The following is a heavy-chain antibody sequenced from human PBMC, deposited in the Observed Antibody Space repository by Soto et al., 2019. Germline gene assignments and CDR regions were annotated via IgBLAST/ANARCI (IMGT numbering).Heavy chain of an antibody. CDR2: IIPILGIA. CDR1: GGTFSSYT. Sequence: QVQLVQSGAEVKKPGSSVKVSCKASGGTFSSYTISWVRQAPGQGLEWMGRIIPILGIANYAQKFQGRVTITEDKSTSTAYMELSSLRSEDTAVYYCARDRDEVVAATLYYWGQGTLVTVSS. D-gene: IGHD2-15*01. V-gene: IGHV1-69*08. J-gene: IGHJ4*02. CDR3: ARDRDEVVAATLYY.